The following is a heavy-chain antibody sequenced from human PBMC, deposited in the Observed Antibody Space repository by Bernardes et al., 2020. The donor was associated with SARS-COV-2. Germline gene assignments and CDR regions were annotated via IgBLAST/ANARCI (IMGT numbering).Heavy chain of an antibody. CDR3: ARGLRWAFDY. J-gene: IGHJ4*02. Sequence: GGSLRLSCVVSGFTFSSHAMTWVRQAPGKGLQWVSVIQSGGYTNYADSVKGRFTVSRDTSENTVSLQMNSLRAEDTAVYYCARGLRWAFDYWGQGTLVSVSS. CDR2: IQSGGYT. V-gene: IGHV3-53*01. CDR1: GFTFSSHA. D-gene: IGHD4-17*01.